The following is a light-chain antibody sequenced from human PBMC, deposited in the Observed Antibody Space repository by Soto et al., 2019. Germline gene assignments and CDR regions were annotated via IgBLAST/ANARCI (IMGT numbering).Light chain of an antibody. CDR1: RSDVGGYNY. J-gene: IGLJ1*01. CDR3: CSYAGSNTFV. CDR2: DVS. Sequence: QSVLTQPRSVSGSPGQSVTISCTGTRSDVGGYNYVSWYQQHPGKAPKLLTCDVSKRPSGVPDRFSGSKSDNTASLTISGLQAEDEADYYCCSYAGSNTFVFGTGTKLTVL. V-gene: IGLV2-11*01.